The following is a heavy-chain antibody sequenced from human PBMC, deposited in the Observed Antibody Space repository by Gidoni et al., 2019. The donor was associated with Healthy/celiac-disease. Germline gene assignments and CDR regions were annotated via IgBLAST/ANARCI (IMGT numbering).Heavy chain of an antibody. D-gene: IGHD6-19*01. V-gene: IGHV3-49*04. Sequence: VQLVESGGGLVQPGLSLRLSCPASGFTFGAYAMSWVRQAPGMGLEWVGVIRSKAYGGTTEYAASVKGRFTISRDDSKSIAYLQMNSLKTEDTAVYYCTRSAVAADRYYGMDVWGQGTTVTVSS. CDR3: TRSAVAADRYYGMDV. CDR2: IRSKAYGGTT. J-gene: IGHJ6*02. CDR1: GFTFGAYA.